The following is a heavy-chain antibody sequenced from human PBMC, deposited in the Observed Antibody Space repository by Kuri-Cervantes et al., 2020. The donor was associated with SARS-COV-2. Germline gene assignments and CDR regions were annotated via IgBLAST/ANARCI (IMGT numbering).Heavy chain of an antibody. CDR1: GGSISSGDYY. CDR3: AGDPYYDYVWGSYRLGGAFDI. J-gene: IGHJ3*02. Sequence: SETLSLTCTVSGGSISSGDYYWSWIRRPPGKGLEWIGYIYYSGSTYYNPSLKSRVTISVDTSKNQFSLKLSSVTAADTAVYYCAGDPYYDYVWGSYRLGGAFDIWGQGTMVTVSS. V-gene: IGHV4-30-4*08. D-gene: IGHD3-16*02. CDR2: IYYSGST.